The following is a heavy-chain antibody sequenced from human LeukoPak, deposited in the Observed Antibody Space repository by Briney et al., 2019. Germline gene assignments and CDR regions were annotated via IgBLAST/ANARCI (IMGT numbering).Heavy chain of an antibody. CDR3: AGAVTTFRAFDI. J-gene: IGHJ3*02. V-gene: IGHV3-30*02. CDR2: IRYDGSNK. Sequence: GGSLRLSCAASGFTFSSYGMHWVRQAPGKGPEWVAFIRYDGSNKYYADSVKGRFTISRDNSKNTLYLQMNSLRAEDTAVYYCAGAVTTFRAFDIWGQGTMVTVSS. D-gene: IGHD4-17*01. CDR1: GFTFSSYG.